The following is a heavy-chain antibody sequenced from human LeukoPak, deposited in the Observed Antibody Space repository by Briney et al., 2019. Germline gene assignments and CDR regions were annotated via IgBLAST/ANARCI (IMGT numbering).Heavy chain of an antibody. D-gene: IGHD3-3*01. CDR2: IKQDGSEK. Sequence: GGSLRLSCAASGFTFSSYWTSWVRQPPGKGLEWVANIKQDGSEKYYVDVVKGRFTISRDNAKTSLYLQMNSLRAEDTVVYYCARDQAMFGPFDPWGQGTLVTVSS. CDR1: GFTFSSYW. CDR3: ARDQAMFGPFDP. J-gene: IGHJ5*02. V-gene: IGHV3-7*01.